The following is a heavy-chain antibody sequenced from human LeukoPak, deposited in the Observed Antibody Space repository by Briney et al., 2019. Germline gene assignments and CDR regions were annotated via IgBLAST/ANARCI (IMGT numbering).Heavy chain of an antibody. CDR1: GFTFSNSW. J-gene: IGHJ4*02. CDR3: AKDVRRDCSGGSCSSY. CDR2: ISGSGGST. V-gene: IGHV3-23*01. D-gene: IGHD2-15*01. Sequence: GGSLRLSCAASGFTFSNSWMSWVRQAPGKGLEWVSAISGSGGSTYYADSVKGRFTISRDNSKNTLYLQMNSLRAEDTAVYYCAKDVRRDCSGGSCSSYWGQGTLVTVSS.